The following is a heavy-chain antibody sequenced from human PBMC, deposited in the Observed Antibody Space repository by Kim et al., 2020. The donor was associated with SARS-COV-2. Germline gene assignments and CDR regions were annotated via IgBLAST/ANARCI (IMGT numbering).Heavy chain of an antibody. CDR1: GFTFSSYG. V-gene: IGHV3-33*01. D-gene: IGHD3-10*01. CDR3: ARASLLWFGGVPYGMDV. Sequence: GGSLRLSCAASGFTFSSYGMHWVRQAPGKGLEWVAVIWYDGSNKYYADSVKGRFTISRDNSKNTLYLQMNSLRAEDTAVYYCARASLLWFGGVPYGMDVWGQGTTVTVS. CDR2: IWYDGSNK. J-gene: IGHJ6*02.